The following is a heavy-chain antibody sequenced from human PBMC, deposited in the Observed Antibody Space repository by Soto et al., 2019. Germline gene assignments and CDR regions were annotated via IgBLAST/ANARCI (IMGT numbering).Heavy chain of an antibody. CDR1: GFSLTSGVG. V-gene: IGHV2-5*02. D-gene: IGHD5-12*01. CDR3: AHIDPEIVTVGGHGGFAY. J-gene: IGHJ4*02. CDR2: IYWDDDK. Sequence: QITLKESGPTLVRPPQTLTLTCTFSGFSLTSGVGVGWIRQPPGKALEWLALIYWDDDKRYRPSLKNRPTIAKDSSKNQVVLTITTVGPVDTATYFCAHIDPEIVTVGGHGGFAYWGQGTLVTVSS.